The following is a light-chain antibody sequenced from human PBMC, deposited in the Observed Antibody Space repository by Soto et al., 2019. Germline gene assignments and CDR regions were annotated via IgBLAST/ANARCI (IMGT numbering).Light chain of an antibody. CDR3: QQYNNCPRT. Sequence: EIVMTQSPATLSVSPGERATLSCRASQSVSSNLAWYQQKPGQAPRLLIYGASTRPIGIQARFSGSGSGTEFTLTISSLQSEDFAVYYCQQYNNCPRTFGQGTKVEIK. J-gene: IGKJ1*01. CDR2: GAS. CDR1: QSVSSN. V-gene: IGKV3-15*01.